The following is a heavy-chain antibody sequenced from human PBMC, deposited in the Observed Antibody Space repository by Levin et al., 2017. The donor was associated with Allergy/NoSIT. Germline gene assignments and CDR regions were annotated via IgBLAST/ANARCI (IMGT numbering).Heavy chain of an antibody. CDR2: ISDSGGYT. Sequence: GGSLRLSCAASGITFRNYAMSWVRQAPGKGLVWVSTISDSGGYTYYADSVKGRFTISRDNSKNTLYLQMNSLRVEDTAVYYCAKLVGAGGYHHPPTDYWGQGTLVTVSS. CDR1: GITFRNYA. V-gene: IGHV3-23*01. J-gene: IGHJ4*02. CDR3: AKLVGAGGYHHPPTDY. D-gene: IGHD3-10*01.